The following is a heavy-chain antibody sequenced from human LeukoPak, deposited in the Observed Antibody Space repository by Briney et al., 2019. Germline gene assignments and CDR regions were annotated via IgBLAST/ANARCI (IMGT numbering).Heavy chain of an antibody. D-gene: IGHD3-3*01. CDR1: GGSISSSSYY. J-gene: IGHJ6*03. V-gene: IGHV4-39*07. CDR3: ARDHQDFWSGYYMDV. Sequence: SETLSLTCTVSGGSISSSSYYWGWIRQPPGKGLEWIGSIYYSGSTYYNPSLKSLVTISVDTSKNQFSLKLSSVTAADTAVYYCARDHQDFWSGYYMDVWGKGTTVTVSS. CDR2: IYYSGST.